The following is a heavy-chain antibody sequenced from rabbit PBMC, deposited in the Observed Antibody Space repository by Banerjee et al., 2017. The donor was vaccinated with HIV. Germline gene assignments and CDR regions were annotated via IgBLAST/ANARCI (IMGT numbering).Heavy chain of an antibody. CDR2: IDPIFGSA. J-gene: IGHJ4*01. Sequence: QEQLVESGGGLVQPGGSLTLSCKASGFDFSTYGVSWVRQAPGKGLEWIGYIDPIFGSAYYASWVNGRFTISKTSSTTVTLQMTSLTAADTATYFCARVTGSVWGVGFGLWGPGTLVTVS. D-gene: IGHD4-1*01. CDR3: ARVTGSVWGVGFGL. CDR1: GFDFSTYG. V-gene: IGHV1S39*01.